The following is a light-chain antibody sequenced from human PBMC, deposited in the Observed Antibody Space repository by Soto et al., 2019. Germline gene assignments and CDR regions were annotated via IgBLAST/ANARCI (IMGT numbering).Light chain of an antibody. CDR2: DVS. CDR1: SSDVGGYNY. J-gene: IGLJ2*01. CDR3: ISYTSSSTVV. Sequence: QSALTQPASVSGSPGQSITISCTGTSSDVGGYNYVSWYQQHPGKAPKLMIYDVSNRPSGVSNRFSGSKSGNTASLTISGLQAEDEADYYCISYTSSSTVVFGGGTQVTVL. V-gene: IGLV2-14*01.